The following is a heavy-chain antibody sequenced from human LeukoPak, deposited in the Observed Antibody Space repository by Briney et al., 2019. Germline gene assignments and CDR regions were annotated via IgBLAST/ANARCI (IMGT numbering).Heavy chain of an antibody. J-gene: IGHJ4*02. CDR3: AKRNTMIRGGPCFDH. D-gene: IGHD3-10*01. CDR1: GFTFDDYT. Sequence: GGSLRLSCAASGFTFDDYTMHWVRQAPGKGLEWVSLISWDGGSTYYADSVKGRFTVSRDNSKNTLYLQMNDLRPEDTAKYYCAKRNTMIRGGPCFDHWGQGLLVTVSS. CDR2: ISWDGGST. V-gene: IGHV3-43*01.